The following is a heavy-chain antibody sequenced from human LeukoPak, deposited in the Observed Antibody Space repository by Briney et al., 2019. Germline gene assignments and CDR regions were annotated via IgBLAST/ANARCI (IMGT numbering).Heavy chain of an antibody. CDR3: ARIEWERLGRAFDI. CDR1: GFTVSDNY. D-gene: IGHD1-26*01. J-gene: IGHJ3*02. Sequence: PGGSLRLSCAASGFTVSDNYMTWVRQAPGKGLKWVSSIYSAGATHYAESVKGRFTISRDNSKNTLYLQMNSLRAEDMAVYYCARIEWERLGRAFDIWGQGTMVTVSS. CDR2: IYSAGAT. V-gene: IGHV3-53*01.